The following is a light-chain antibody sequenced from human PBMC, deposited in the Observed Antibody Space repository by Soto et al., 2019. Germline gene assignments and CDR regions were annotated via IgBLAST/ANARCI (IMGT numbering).Light chain of an antibody. V-gene: IGKV1-5*01. CDR3: QQYSDYWT. J-gene: IGKJ1*01. CDR2: DVS. Sequence: DIQMIQSPSTLSASVGDTVTITCRASQSIDTWLAWYQQKAGKAPKFLIYDVSTLESGVPSRFSGSGSGTEFTLTIPGLQPDDFATYHCQQYSDYWTFGQGTKVE. CDR1: QSIDTW.